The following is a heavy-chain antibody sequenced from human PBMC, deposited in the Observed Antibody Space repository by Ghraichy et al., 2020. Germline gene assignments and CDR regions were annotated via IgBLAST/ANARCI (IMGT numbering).Heavy chain of an antibody. CDR2: ISAYNRNT. Sequence: ASVKVSCKTSGYPFDNFGLGWVRQAPGQGLEWMGWISAYNRNTNFAPKFQGRLTMTIDTSTRTTYMELRSLKSDDTAMYYCGRNYSNFADYWGQGTLVTVSS. D-gene: IGHD4-11*01. CDR3: GRNYSNFADY. CDR1: GYPFDNFG. J-gene: IGHJ4*02. V-gene: IGHV1-18*01.